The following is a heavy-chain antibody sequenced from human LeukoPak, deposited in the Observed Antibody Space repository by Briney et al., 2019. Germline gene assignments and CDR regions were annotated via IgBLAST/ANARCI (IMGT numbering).Heavy chain of an antibody. CDR3: ARHSVIVGATKHFQQ. D-gene: IGHD1-26*01. J-gene: IGHJ1*01. V-gene: IGHV4-39*01. CDR1: GGSLSISRYY. CDR2: LYYSGIT. Sequence: ETLSLTCTVSGGSLSISRYYWAWIRQPPGKGQEWIGSLYYSGITYYNPAFKNQVTRPVDTPKNQYSLKLSSLTAAHTAVYYCARHSVIVGATKHFQQWGQGTLVSVS.